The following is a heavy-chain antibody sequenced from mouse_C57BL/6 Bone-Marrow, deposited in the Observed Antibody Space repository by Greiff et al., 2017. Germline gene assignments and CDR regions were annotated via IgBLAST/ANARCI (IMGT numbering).Heavy chain of an antibody. CDR3: AREMDY. V-gene: IGHV5-4*01. CDR2: ISDGGSYT. J-gene: IGHJ4*01. CDR1: GFTFSSYA. Sequence: EVKLVESGGGLVKPGGSLKLSCAASGFTFSSYAMSWVRQTPEKRLAWVATISDGGSYTYYPDNVKGRFTISRDNAKNNLYLQMSHLKSEDTAMYYCAREMDYWGQGTSVTCSS.